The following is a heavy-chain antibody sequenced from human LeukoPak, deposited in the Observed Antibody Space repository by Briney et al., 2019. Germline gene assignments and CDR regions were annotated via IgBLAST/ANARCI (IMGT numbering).Heavy chain of an antibody. CDR1: GGSFSGYY. D-gene: IGHD3-10*01. J-gene: IGHJ5*02. CDR2: INHSGST. Sequence: SETLSLTCAVYGGSFSGYYWSWIRQPPGKGLEWIGEINHSGSTNYNPSLKGRVTISVDTSKNQFSLKLSSVTAADTAVYYCARSSGGWFDPWGQGTLVTVSS. V-gene: IGHV4-34*01. CDR3: ARSSGGWFDP.